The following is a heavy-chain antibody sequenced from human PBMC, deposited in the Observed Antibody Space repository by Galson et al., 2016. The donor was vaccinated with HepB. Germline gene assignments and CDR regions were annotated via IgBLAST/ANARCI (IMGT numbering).Heavy chain of an antibody. CDR2: IIGSGGST. CDR1: GFTFSSYS. V-gene: IGHV3-23*02. CDR3: ARDGSVANIADFDY. Sequence: SLRLSCAASGFTFSSYSMVWVRQTPGKGLEWVSDIIGSGGSTLYGDSVKGRFTILRDNAKNTLYLQMNSLRAEDTGVYYCARDGSVANIADFDYWGQGALVTVSS. J-gene: IGHJ4*02. D-gene: IGHD1-26*01.